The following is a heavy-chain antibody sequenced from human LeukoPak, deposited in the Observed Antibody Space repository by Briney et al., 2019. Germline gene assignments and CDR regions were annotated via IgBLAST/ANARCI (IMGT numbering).Heavy chain of an antibody. D-gene: IGHD3-9*01. CDR1: GGSFSGYY. CDR3: ARGPRYMTGYLLPFDY. Sequence: SETLSLTCAVYGGSFSGYYWSWIRQPPGKGLEWIGEINHSGSTNYNPSLKSRVTISVDTSKNQFSLKLSSVTAADTAVYYCARGPRYMTGYLLPFDYWGRGTLVTVSS. V-gene: IGHV4-34*01. J-gene: IGHJ4*02. CDR2: INHSGST.